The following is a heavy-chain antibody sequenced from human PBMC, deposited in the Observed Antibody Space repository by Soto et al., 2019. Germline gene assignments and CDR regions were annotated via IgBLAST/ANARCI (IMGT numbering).Heavy chain of an antibody. Sequence: PSETLSLTCTVSGGFISNYYWSWVRQSPGKGLEWIGYIYYSGSTYYNPSLKSRVTISVDTSKNQFSLKLSSVTAADTAVYYCARETPLRQQPFDPWGQGTLVTVSS. V-gene: IGHV4-59*12. D-gene: IGHD1-1*01. CDR3: ARETPLRQQPFDP. J-gene: IGHJ5*02. CDR1: GGFISNYY. CDR2: IYYSGST.